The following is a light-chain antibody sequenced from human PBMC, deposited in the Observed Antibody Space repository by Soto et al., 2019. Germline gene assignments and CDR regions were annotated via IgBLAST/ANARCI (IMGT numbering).Light chain of an antibody. CDR2: DVS. J-gene: IGLJ2*01. CDR3: SSYTSSSTLVV. CDR1: SSDVGGYNY. V-gene: IGLV2-14*01. Sequence: QSALTQPASVSGSPGQSITISCTGTSSDVGGYNYVSWYQQHPGKAPKLMIYDVSNRPSGVSNRFSGSKSGNTASLTISGLQAGELADYYCSSYTSSSTLVVFGGGTKLTVL.